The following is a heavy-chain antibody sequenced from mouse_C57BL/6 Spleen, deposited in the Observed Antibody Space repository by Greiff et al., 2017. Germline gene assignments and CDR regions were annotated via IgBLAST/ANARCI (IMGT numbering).Heavy chain of an antibody. CDR2: IDPSDSET. Sequence: VQLQQPGAELVRPGSSVKLSCKASGYTFTSYWMHWVKQRPIQGLEWIGNIDPSDSETHYNQKFKDKATLTVDKSSSTAYMQLSSLTSEDSAVYYCAYHGSSSNYYAMDYWGQGTSVTVSS. CDR1: GYTFTSYW. D-gene: IGHD1-1*01. J-gene: IGHJ4*01. CDR3: AYHGSSSNYYAMDY. V-gene: IGHV1-52*01.